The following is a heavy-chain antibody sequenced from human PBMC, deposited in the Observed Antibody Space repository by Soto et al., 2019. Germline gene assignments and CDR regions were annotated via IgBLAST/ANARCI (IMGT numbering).Heavy chain of an antibody. Sequence: ASVKVSCKASGYTFTSYGISWVRQAPGQGLEWMGWINAGNGNTKYSQKFQGRVTITRDTSASTAYMELSSLRSEDTAVYYCARTPAAISYYYYYMDVWGKGTTVTVSS. CDR2: INAGNGNT. J-gene: IGHJ6*03. CDR1: GYTFTSYG. D-gene: IGHD2-2*01. CDR3: ARTPAAISYYYYYMDV. V-gene: IGHV1-3*01.